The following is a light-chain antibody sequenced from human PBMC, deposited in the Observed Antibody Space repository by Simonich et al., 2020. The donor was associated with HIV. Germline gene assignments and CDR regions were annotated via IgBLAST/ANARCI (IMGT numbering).Light chain of an antibody. J-gene: IGLJ2*01. CDR3: MIWHSSASV. CDR2: YKSDSDK. Sequence: QAVLTQPASLSASPGASASLTCTLRSGINVGTYRIYWYQQKPGSPPQYLLRYKSDSDKQQGSGVPSLFSGSKDASANAGILLISGLQSEDEAVYYCMIWHSSASVFGGGTKLTVL. CDR1: SGINVGTYR. V-gene: IGLV5-45*01.